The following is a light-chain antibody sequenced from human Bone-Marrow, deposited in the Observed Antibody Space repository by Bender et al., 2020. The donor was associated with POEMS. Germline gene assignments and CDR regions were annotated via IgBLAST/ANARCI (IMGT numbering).Light chain of an antibody. J-gene: IGLJ1*01. Sequence: QSALTQPASVSGSPGQSITISCTGTSSDVGNYNLVSWYQQYPGKAPKFIIYEVTKRPSGVSNRFSGSKSGYTASLTISGLQVDDEADYFCCSFAGPSFVFGTGTKVTVL. V-gene: IGLV2-23*02. CDR3: CSFAGPSFV. CDR2: EVT. CDR1: SSDVGNYNL.